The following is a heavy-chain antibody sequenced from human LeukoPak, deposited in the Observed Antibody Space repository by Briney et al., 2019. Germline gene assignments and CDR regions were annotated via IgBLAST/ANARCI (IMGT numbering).Heavy chain of an antibody. CDR1: GGSISSYY. D-gene: IGHD4-17*01. J-gene: IGHJ6*02. CDR3: ARGVPGDGMDV. V-gene: IGHV4-59*01. CDR2: IYYSGST. Sequence: SETLSLTCTVSGGSISSYYWSWIRQPPGKGLEWIGYIYYSGSTNYNPSLKSRVTISVDTSKNQFSLKLSSVTAADTAVYYCARGVPGDGMDVWGQGTTVTVSS.